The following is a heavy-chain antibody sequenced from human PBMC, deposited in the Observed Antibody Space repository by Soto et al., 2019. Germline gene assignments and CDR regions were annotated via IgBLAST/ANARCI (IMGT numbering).Heavy chain of an antibody. D-gene: IGHD6-19*01. Sequence: GGSLRLSCAASGFTFSSYAMSWVRQAPGKGLEWVSAISGSGGSTYYADSVKGRFTISRDNSKNTLYLQMNSLRAEDTAVYYCAKEDQWLADYYYYGMDVWGQGTTVTVSS. CDR3: AKEDQWLADYYYYGMDV. V-gene: IGHV3-23*01. J-gene: IGHJ6*02. CDR2: ISGSGGST. CDR1: GFTFSSYA.